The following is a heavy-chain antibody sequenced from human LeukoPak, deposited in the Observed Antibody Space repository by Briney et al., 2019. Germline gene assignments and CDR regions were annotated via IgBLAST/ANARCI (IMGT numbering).Heavy chain of an antibody. D-gene: IGHD1-7*01. CDR2: ISAYNGNT. V-gene: IGHV1-18*04. CDR1: GYTFTGYY. Sequence: ASVKVSCKASGYTFTGYYIHWVRQAPGQGLEWMGWISAYNGNTNYAQKLQGRVTMTTDTSTSTAYMELRSLRSDDTAVYYCARDTPKAGTTSRVDYWGQGTLVTVSS. CDR3: ARDTPKAGTTSRVDY. J-gene: IGHJ4*02.